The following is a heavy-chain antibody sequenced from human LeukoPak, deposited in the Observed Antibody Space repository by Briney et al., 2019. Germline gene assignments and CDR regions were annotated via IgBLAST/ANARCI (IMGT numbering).Heavy chain of an antibody. CDR3: ARANEAVTTWRYYYGMDV. V-gene: IGHV3-30-3*01. J-gene: IGHJ6*02. D-gene: IGHD4-17*01. CDR1: GFTFSSYA. Sequence: PGGSLRLSCAASGFTFSSYAMHWVRQAPGKGLEWVAVISYDGSNKYYADSVKGRFTISRDNSKNTLYLQMNSLRAEDTAVYYCARANEAVTTWRYYYGMDVWSQGTTVTVSS. CDR2: ISYDGSNK.